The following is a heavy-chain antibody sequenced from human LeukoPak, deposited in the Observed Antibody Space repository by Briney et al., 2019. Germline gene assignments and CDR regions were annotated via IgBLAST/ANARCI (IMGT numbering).Heavy chain of an antibody. J-gene: IGHJ4*02. CDR2: IRYDGSNK. Sequence: GGSLRLSCAASGFTFSSYGMHWVRQAPGKGLEWVAFIRYDGSNKYYADSVKGRFTISRDNSKNTLYLQMNSLRAEDTAVYYCAKDLRGIEEHYFDYWGQGTLVTVSS. D-gene: IGHD1-26*01. CDR1: GFTFSSYG. CDR3: AKDLRGIEEHYFDY. V-gene: IGHV3-30*02.